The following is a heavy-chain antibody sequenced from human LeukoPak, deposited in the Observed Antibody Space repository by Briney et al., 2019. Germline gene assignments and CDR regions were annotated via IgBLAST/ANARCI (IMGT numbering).Heavy chain of an antibody. CDR1: GGSVSSGSYY. CDR2: IYYSGST. J-gene: IGHJ6*02. D-gene: IGHD6-13*01. V-gene: IGHV4-61*01. Sequence: SETLSLTCTVSGGSVSSGSYYWSWIRQPPGKGLEWIGYIYYSGSTNYNPSLKSRVTISVDTSKNQFSLKLSSVTAADTAVYYCARGAVIAAADEYCYGMDVWGQGTTVTVSS. CDR3: ARGAVIAAADEYCYGMDV.